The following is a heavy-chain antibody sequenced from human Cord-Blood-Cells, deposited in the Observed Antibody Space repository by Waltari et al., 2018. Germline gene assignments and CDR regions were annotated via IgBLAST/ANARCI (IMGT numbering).Heavy chain of an antibody. J-gene: IGHJ2*01. D-gene: IGHD3-16*01. Sequence: QLQLQESGPGLAKPSETLSLTCTVSGGSISSSSYYLGWLRRPPGKGLEWIGSIYYSGSTYYNPSLKSRVTISVDTSKNQFSLKLSSVTAADTAVYYCARRSGEVPAWYFDLWGRGTLVTVSS. CDR1: GGSISSSSYY. CDR2: IYYSGST. V-gene: IGHV4-39*07. CDR3: ARRSGEVPAWYFDL.